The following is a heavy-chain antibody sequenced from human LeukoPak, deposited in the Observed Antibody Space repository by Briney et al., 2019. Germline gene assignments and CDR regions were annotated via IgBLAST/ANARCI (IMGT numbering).Heavy chain of an antibody. CDR2: IIPIFGTA. CDR3: ARGYVYDSSGYSYFDY. CDR1: GGTFSSYA. D-gene: IGHD3-22*01. V-gene: IGHV1-69*13. J-gene: IGHJ4*02. Sequence: ASVKVSCKASGGTFSSYAISWVRQAPGQGLEWMGGIIPIFGTANYAQKFQGRVTITADESTSTAYMELSSLRSEDTAVYYCARGYVYDSSGYSYFDYWGQGTLVTVSS.